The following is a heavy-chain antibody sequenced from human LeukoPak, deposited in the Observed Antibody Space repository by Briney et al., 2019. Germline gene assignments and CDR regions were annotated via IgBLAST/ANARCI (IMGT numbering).Heavy chain of an antibody. Sequence: GGSLRVSCEVSGVTVMSNYMSWVRQAPGKGLEWVSLIYSGGITYYADSVKGRFISSRDNSKNTLYLQMNSLRAEDTAVYYCGRGSAGYPADYRGQGTLVIVSS. V-gene: IGHV3-66*01. CDR3: GRGSAGYPADY. CDR2: IYSGGIT. D-gene: IGHD5-12*01. J-gene: IGHJ4*02. CDR1: GVTVMSNY.